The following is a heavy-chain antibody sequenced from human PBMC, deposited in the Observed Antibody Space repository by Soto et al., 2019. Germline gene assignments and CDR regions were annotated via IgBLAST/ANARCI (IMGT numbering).Heavy chain of an antibody. V-gene: IGHV4-4*02. J-gene: IGHJ6*02. CDR1: GGSISDSLW. D-gene: IGHD3-22*01. CDR2: IYQSGST. Sequence: QVQLQESGPGLVKPSGTLSVTCAVSGGSISDSLWWNWVRQPTGKGLEWIGEIYQSGSTHYSPSLKSRVTISLDKSNNLLSLRLTSVTAADTAVYYCARPVHDDTGHYFGGLDIWGPGTTVTVSS. CDR3: ARPVHDDTGHYFGGLDI.